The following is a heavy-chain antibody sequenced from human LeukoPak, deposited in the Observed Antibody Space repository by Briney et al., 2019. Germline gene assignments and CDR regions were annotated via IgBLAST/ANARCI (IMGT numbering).Heavy chain of an antibody. D-gene: IGHD6-19*01. CDR1: GFTFSSYG. J-gene: IGHJ3*02. Sequence: GGSLRLSCAASGFTFSSYGMHWVRQAPGKGLEWMAVISYDGSKKYYADSVKGRFTISRDNSKNTLYLQMNSLRADDTAVYYCARDRYSSGWANAFDIWGQGTMVTVSS. V-gene: IGHV3-30*03. CDR2: ISYDGSKK. CDR3: ARDRYSSGWANAFDI.